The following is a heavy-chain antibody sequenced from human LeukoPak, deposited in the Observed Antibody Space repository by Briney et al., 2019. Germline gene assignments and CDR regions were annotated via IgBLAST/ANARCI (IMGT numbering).Heavy chain of an antibody. J-gene: IGHJ4*02. V-gene: IGHV3-23*01. CDR2: ISGSGGST. CDR1: GFTFSSYG. Sequence: GGTLRLSCAASGFTFSSYGMSWVRQAPGKGLEWVSAISGSGGSTYYADSVKGRFTISRDNSKNTLYLQMNSLRAEDTAVYYCAKGEAYYDSSGYLDYWGQGTLVTVSS. CDR3: AKGEAYYDSSGYLDY. D-gene: IGHD3-22*01.